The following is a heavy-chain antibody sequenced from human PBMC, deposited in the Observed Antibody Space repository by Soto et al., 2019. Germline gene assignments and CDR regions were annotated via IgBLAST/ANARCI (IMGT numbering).Heavy chain of an antibody. CDR3: GRPFGDTAMVVKY. CDR2: IYPGDSDT. V-gene: IGHV5-51*01. D-gene: IGHD5-18*01. Sequence: GESLKISCKGSGCRFTNYWIGWVRQMPGKGLEWMGIIYPGDSDTRYSPSFQGQVTISADKFISTAYLQWSSLKASDTAMYYCGRPFGDTAMVVKYWGRGTLGAVSS. CDR1: GCRFTNYW. J-gene: IGHJ4*02.